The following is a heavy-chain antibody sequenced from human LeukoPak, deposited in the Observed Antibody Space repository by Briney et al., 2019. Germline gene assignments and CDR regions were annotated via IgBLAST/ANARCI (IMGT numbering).Heavy chain of an antibody. CDR1: GGSFSGYY. D-gene: IGHD3-22*01. V-gene: IGHV4-34*01. Sequence: SETLSLTCAVYGGSFSGYYWSWIRQPPGKGLEWIGYIYHSGSTYYNPSLKSRVTISVDRSKNQFSLKLSSVTAADTAVYYCARGRYYDSSGYYYDYWGQGTLVTVSS. CDR3: ARGRYYDSSGYYYDY. J-gene: IGHJ4*02. CDR2: IYHSGST.